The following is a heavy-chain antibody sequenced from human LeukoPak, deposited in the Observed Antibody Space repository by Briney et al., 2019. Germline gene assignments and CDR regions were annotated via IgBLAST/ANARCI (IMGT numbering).Heavy chain of an antibody. CDR2: LYAGGES. V-gene: IGHV3-53*01. CDR1: GFAVKSSY. D-gene: IGHD3-10*01. J-gene: IGHJ4*02. Sequence: GGSLRLSCAASGFAVKSSYMNWVRQAPGKGLKWVSVLYAGGESYYADSVLGRLTISRDNSNNTVFLEMNSLTADDTAVYFCARDSAGNQYSSGNFDLWGQGTLVTVSS. CDR3: ARDSAGNQYSSGNFDL.